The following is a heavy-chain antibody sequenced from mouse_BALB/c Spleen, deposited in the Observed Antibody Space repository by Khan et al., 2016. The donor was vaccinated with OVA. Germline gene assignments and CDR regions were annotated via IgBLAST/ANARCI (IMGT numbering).Heavy chain of an antibody. CDR1: GYTFTNFG. V-gene: IGHV9-1*02. Sequence: QIQLVQSGPELKKPGETVKISCKASGYTFTNFGMNWVKQAPGKALKWMGWINTSTGEPTYADDFKGRFAFSLETSASTAYLHINNLKNEDMATYFCARGLNYYGSWFAYWGQGTLVTVSA. CDR3: ARGLNYYGSWFAY. J-gene: IGHJ3*01. CDR2: INTSTGEP. D-gene: IGHD1-1*01.